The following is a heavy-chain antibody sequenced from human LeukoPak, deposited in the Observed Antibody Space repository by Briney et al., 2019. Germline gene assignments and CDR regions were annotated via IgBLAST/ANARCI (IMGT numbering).Heavy chain of an antibody. CDR1: GFTVSSNY. Sequence: GGSLRLSCAASGFTVSSNYMSWVRQAPGKGLEWVSVIYSGGSTYYADSVKGRFTISRDNSKNTLYLQMNSLRAEDTAVYYCARYSSSGYWFDPWAREPWSPSPQ. D-gene: IGHD6-6*01. V-gene: IGHV3-66*02. CDR3: ARYSSSGYWFDP. CDR2: IYSGGST. J-gene: IGHJ5*02.